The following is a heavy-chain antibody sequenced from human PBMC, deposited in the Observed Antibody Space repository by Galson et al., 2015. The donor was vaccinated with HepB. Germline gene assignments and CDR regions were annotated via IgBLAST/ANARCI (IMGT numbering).Heavy chain of an antibody. V-gene: IGHV4-38-2*02. CDR2: IYHSGST. J-gene: IGHJ4*02. CDR1: GHSISSGYY. CDR3: ASDSSSWYFQFDY. D-gene: IGHD6-13*01. Sequence: SETLSLTCTVSGHSISSGYYWGWIRQPPGKGLEWIGSIYHSGSTYYNPSLKSRVTISVDTSKNQFSLKLSSVTAADTAVYYCASDSSSWYFQFDYWGQGTLVTVSS.